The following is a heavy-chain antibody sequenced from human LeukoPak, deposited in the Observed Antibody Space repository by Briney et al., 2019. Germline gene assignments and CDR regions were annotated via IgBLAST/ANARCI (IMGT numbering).Heavy chain of an antibody. CDR2: IRDSGAT. D-gene: IGHD3-16*01. CDR3: ARDRAVTQVWVEFDS. V-gene: IGHV3-66*03. Sequence: GGSLRLSCAGSGFSVSNYYMNWVRQAPGKGLEWVSLIRDSGATFYADSVKGRFTISRDNSKHTIYLQMNRLRVEDTAVYFCARDRAVTQVWVEFDSWGQGTQVTVSS. CDR1: GFSVSNYY. J-gene: IGHJ5*01.